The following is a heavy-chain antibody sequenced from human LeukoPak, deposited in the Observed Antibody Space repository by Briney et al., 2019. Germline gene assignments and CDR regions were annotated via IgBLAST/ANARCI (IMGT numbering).Heavy chain of an antibody. CDR3: ARDGDIGSPYGMDV. Sequence: SVKVSCKASGGTFSSYAISWVRQAPGQGLEWMGRIIPMLGIANYAQKFQGRVTITADKSTSTAYMELSSLRSEDTAVYYCARDGDIGSPYGMDVWGQGTTVTVSS. V-gene: IGHV1-69*04. J-gene: IGHJ6*02. CDR1: GGTFSSYA. CDR2: IIPMLGIA. D-gene: IGHD2-15*01.